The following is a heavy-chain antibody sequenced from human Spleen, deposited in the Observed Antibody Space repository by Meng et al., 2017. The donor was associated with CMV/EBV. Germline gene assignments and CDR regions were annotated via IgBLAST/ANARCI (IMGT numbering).Heavy chain of an antibody. J-gene: IGHJ6*02. CDR3: TTDGEVVVAAATFYYYYGMDV. CDR1: GINFRKND. D-gene: IGHD2-15*01. Sequence: GESLKICCTASGINFRKNDMNWVRQAPGKGLEWVGRIKSKTDGGTTDYAAPVKGRFTISRDDSKTTLYLQMNSLKTEDTAVYYCTTDGEVVVAAATFYYYYGMDVWGQGTTVTVSS. CDR2: IKSKTDGGTT. V-gene: IGHV3-15*01.